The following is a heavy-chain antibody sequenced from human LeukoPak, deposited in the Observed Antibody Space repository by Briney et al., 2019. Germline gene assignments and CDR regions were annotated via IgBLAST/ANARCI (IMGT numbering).Heavy chain of an antibody. V-gene: IGHV4-39*01. Sequence: SETLSLTCTLSGGSISIIGDYWPWIRQPAGKGLEWIGSISYSGSTYYNPPLKSRVTISRDTSENQFSLKLSSVTAADTAVYYCARRRQLAIDYWGQETLVSVAS. D-gene: IGHD6-6*01. J-gene: IGHJ4*02. CDR1: GGSISIIGDY. CDR3: ARRRQLAIDY. CDR2: ISYSGST.